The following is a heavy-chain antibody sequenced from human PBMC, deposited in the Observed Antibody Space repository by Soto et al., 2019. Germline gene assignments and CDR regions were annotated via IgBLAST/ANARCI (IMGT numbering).Heavy chain of an antibody. CDR2: IYHSGST. CDR1: GGSISSSNW. J-gene: IGHJ6*02. V-gene: IGHV4-4*02. Sequence: SETLSLTCAVSGGSISSSNWWSWVRQPPGRGLEWIGEIYHSGSTNYNPSLKSRVTISVDKSKNQFSLKLSSVTAADTAVYYCARAAEVNYYYYYGMDVWGQGTTVTVSS. D-gene: IGHD2-2*01. CDR3: ARAAEVNYYYYYGMDV.